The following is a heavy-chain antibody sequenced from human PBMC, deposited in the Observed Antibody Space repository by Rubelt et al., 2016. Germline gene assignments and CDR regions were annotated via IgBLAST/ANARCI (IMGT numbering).Heavy chain of an antibody. CDR3: AREGNYDILTGMYYGMDV. CDR2: IYYSGST. Sequence: QVQLQESGPGLVKPSETLSLTCTVSGGSISSYYWSWIRQPPGKGLEWIGYIYYSGSTNYNPSLKSRVTISVDTSKNQFSLKLSYVTAADTAVYYCAREGNYDILTGMYYGMDVWGQGTTATVSS. J-gene: IGHJ6*02. V-gene: IGHV4-59*01. CDR1: GGSISSYY. D-gene: IGHD3-9*01.